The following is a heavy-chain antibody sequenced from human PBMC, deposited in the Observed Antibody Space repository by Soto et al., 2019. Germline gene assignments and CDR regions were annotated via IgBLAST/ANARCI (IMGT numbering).Heavy chain of an antibody. V-gene: IGHV3-23*01. CDR3: AKSLSTATSFDY. CDR2: ISVSGGT. CDR1: GFTFSSYA. J-gene: IGHJ4*02. Sequence: QAGGSTRLSCAASGFTFSSYAMTWVRQAPGKGPEWVSHISVSGGTYYADSVKGRFTISRDNSKNTLFLQMTSLRAEDTLVYYCAKSLSTATSFDYRGQGTPVTVSS.